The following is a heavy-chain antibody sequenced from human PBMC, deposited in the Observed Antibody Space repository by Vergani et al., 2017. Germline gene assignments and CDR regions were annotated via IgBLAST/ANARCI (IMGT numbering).Heavy chain of an antibody. D-gene: IGHD3-10*01. Sequence: QVQLVQSGAEVKKPGASVKVSCKASGYTFNSYDINWVRQATGQGLEWMGGMNPNSGNTGYAQKFQGRVTMNRNTYISTAYMELSSLRSEDTAVYYCARGYGVRGVIITGYYYYYMDVWGKGTTVTVSS. CDR2: MNPNSGNT. V-gene: IGHV1-8*01. CDR3: ARGYGVRGVIITGYYYYYMDV. CDR1: GYTFNSYD. J-gene: IGHJ6*03.